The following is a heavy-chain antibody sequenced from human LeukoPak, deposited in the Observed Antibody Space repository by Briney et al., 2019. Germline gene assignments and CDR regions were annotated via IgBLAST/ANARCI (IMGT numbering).Heavy chain of an antibody. Sequence: SETLSLTCTVSGGPISTYYWSWIRQSPGKELEWIGYIYYTGSTSYNPSLKSRVAISVDTPKNQFSLKLSSVTAADTAVYYCARATSWSYYYMDVWAKGTTVTVSS. CDR3: ARATSWSYYYMDV. J-gene: IGHJ6*03. CDR1: GGPISTYY. V-gene: IGHV4-59*01. CDR2: IYYTGST.